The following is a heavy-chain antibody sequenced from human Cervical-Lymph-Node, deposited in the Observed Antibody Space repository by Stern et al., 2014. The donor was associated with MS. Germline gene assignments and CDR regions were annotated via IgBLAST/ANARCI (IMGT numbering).Heavy chain of an antibody. Sequence: QLQLQESGPGLVKPSETLSLTCTVSGGSISSYYWSWIRQPPGKGLEWIGYIYYSGSTSYNPSLKSRVTISVDTSKNQFSLKLSSVTAADTAVYYCAREAYDSSGYLDYWGQGTLVTVSS. J-gene: IGHJ4*02. D-gene: IGHD3-22*01. CDR1: GGSISSYY. CDR2: IYYSGST. V-gene: IGHV4-59*01. CDR3: AREAYDSSGYLDY.